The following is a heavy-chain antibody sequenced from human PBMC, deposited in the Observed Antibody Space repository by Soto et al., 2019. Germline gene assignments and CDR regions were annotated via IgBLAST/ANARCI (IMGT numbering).Heavy chain of an antibody. V-gene: IGHV4-31*03. CDR1: GGSLRSGGYY. CDR2: IYYSGST. Sequence: LSLTCTVSGGSLRSGGYYRSWIPHHPGKGLEWIGYIYYSGSTYYNPSLKSRVTISVDTSKNQFSLKLSSVTAADTAVYYCARVEAGYFDYWGQGTLVTVSS. J-gene: IGHJ4*02. CDR3: ARVEAGYFDY. D-gene: IGHD3-10*01.